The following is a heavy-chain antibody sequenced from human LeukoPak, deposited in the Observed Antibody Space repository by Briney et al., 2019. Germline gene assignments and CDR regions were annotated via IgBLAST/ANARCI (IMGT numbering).Heavy chain of an antibody. Sequence: ASVKVSCKASGYTFTSYGISWVRQAPGQGLEWMGWISAYNGNTNYAQKLQGRVTMTRDTSISTAYMELSRLRSDDTAVYYCARESNKFDPWGQGTLVTVSS. V-gene: IGHV1-18*01. J-gene: IGHJ5*02. CDR2: ISAYNGNT. CDR3: ARESNKFDP. D-gene: IGHD4-11*01. CDR1: GYTFTSYG.